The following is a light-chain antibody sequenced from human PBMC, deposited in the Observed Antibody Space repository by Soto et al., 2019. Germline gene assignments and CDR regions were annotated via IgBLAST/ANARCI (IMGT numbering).Light chain of an antibody. J-gene: IGKJ1*01. CDR1: QRFGSSN. CDR3: QKNGNSPWT. Sequence: EIVLTQAPCTLSLSPGERGTLSCRASQRFGSSNLAWYQQKPGQAPRLLIHNTSRRATGIPDRFSGSGSGTDFTLTISRLEPEDFAVYYCQKNGNSPWTFGQGTKVEIK. V-gene: IGKV3-20*01. CDR2: NTS.